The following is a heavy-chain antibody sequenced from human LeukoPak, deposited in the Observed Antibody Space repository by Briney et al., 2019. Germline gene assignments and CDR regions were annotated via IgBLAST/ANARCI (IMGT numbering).Heavy chain of an antibody. Sequence: GGSLRLSCAASGFTFSSHEMNWVRQAPGKGLEWVSYISTSGSTIYYADSVKGRFTISRDNAKNSLYLHVNSLRPEDTAVYYCARAREAVVRGFYYYYYMDVWGKGTTVTISS. CDR2: ISTSGSTI. V-gene: IGHV3-48*03. D-gene: IGHD3-10*01. CDR1: GFTFSSHE. J-gene: IGHJ6*03. CDR3: ARAREAVVRGFYYYYYMDV.